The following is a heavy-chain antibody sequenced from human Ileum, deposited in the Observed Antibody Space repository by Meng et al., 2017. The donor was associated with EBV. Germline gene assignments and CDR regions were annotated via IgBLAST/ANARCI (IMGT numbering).Heavy chain of an antibody. CDR2: IYYSGNT. D-gene: IGHD3-10*01. J-gene: IGHJ4*02. V-gene: IGHV4-39*01. CDR3: ARQSDHYYGSGSYYDY. CDR1: GGSSSSSSCY. Sequence: HPPEADPGLVKPSETLSLTCTVVGGSSSSSSCYWGWIRQPPGKGLEWIGMIYYSGNTYYNPSLKSRVTISVDTSKNQFSLRLSSVTAADAALYYCARQSDHYYGSGSYYDYWGQGTLVTVSS.